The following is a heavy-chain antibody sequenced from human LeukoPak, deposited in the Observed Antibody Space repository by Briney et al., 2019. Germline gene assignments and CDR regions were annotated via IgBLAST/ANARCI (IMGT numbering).Heavy chain of an antibody. V-gene: IGHV3-7*01. D-gene: IGHD2-15*01. CDR1: GFIFNSYW. Sequence: GGSLRLSCAASGFIFNSYWMSWVRQAPGKGLEWVASINQNGSEKDYVDSAKGRFTIPRDNAQNSLSLQMNSLRAEDTAVYYCASSVVVDVRGAYDYWGQGTLVTVSS. J-gene: IGHJ4*02. CDR3: ASSVVVDVRGAYDY. CDR2: INQNGSEK.